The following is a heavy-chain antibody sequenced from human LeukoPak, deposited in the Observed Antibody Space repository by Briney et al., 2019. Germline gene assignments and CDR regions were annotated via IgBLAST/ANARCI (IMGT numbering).Heavy chain of an antibody. CDR3: TFHSGSYFAY. V-gene: IGHV3-15*01. D-gene: IGHD1-26*01. CDR2: IKSKTDGETT. J-gene: IGHJ4*02. Sequence: GGSLRLSCAASGFIFSNAWMSWVRQGPGKGLEWVGRIKSKTDGETTDYAAPVKGRFTISRDDSKNTLYLQMNSLKTEDTAVYYCTFHSGSYFAYWGQGTLVTVSS. CDR1: GFIFSNAW.